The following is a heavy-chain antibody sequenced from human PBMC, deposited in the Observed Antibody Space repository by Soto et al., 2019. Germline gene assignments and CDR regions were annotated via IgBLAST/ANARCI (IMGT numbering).Heavy chain of an antibody. CDR2: INAGNGNT. V-gene: IGHV1-3*01. CDR1: GYTFTSYA. Sequence: VQLVQSGAEVKKPGASVKVSCKASGYTFTSYAMHWVRQAPGQRLEWMGWINAGNGNTKYSQKFQGRVTITRDTSASTAYMELSSLRSEDTAVYYCAKEGIWFGELFFDYWGQGTLVTVSS. J-gene: IGHJ4*02. CDR3: AKEGIWFGELFFDY. D-gene: IGHD3-10*01.